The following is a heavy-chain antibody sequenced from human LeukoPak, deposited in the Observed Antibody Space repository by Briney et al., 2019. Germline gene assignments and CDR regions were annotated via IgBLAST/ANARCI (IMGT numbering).Heavy chain of an antibody. CDR2: ISSSSSTI. Sequence: GGSLRLSCAASGFTFSSYSMNWVRQAPGKGLEWVSSISSSSSTIYYADSVKGRFTISRDNAKNSLYLQMNSLRAEDTAVYYCARASGWYPPDYWGQGTLVTVSS. CDR3: ARASGWYPPDY. CDR1: GFTFSSYS. J-gene: IGHJ4*02. D-gene: IGHD6-19*01. V-gene: IGHV3-48*01.